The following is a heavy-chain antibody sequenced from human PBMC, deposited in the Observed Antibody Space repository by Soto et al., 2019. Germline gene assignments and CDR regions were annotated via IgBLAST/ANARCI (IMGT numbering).Heavy chain of an antibody. D-gene: IGHD2-2*01. J-gene: IGHJ4*02. V-gene: IGHV4-30-4*01. CDR2: IYYSGNT. CDR1: GGSISSGDYY. Sequence: PSETLSLTCNVSGGSISSGDYYWSWIRQPPGKGLEWIGSIYYSGNTYYNPSLKSRVTISVDTPKNQFSLKVSSVTAADTAVYYCAKAAPLGYCSSTSCYGLDYWGQGTLVTVSS. CDR3: AKAAPLGYCSSTSCYGLDY.